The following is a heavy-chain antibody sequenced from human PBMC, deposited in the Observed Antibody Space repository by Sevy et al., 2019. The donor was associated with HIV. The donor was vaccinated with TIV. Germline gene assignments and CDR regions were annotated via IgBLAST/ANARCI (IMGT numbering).Heavy chain of an antibody. CDR1: GFTFSNAW. Sequence: GGSLRLSCAASGFTFSNAWMSWVRQAPGKGLEWVGRIKSKTDGGTTDYAAPVKGRFTISRDDSKNTLYLQMNSLKTEDTAVYYCTTNTPYYYDSSGDYLVDYWGQGTLVTVSS. D-gene: IGHD3-22*01. V-gene: IGHV3-15*01. CDR2: IKSKTDGGTT. J-gene: IGHJ4*02. CDR3: TTNTPYYYDSSGDYLVDY.